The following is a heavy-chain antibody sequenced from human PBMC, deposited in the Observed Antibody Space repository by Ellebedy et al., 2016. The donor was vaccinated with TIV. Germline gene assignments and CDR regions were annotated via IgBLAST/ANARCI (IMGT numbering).Heavy chain of an antibody. J-gene: IGHJ3*02. CDR1: GFTFTNYW. CDR2: VDGPGSGT. Sequence: GGSLRLXXAASGFTFTNYWMHWVRQVPGKGLVWVSHVDGPGSGTSYADSVKGRFTISRDNANNMLYLQMNNLRAEDTALYYCTTVFEMWGQGTLVTVSS. CDR3: TTVFEM. V-gene: IGHV3-74*01.